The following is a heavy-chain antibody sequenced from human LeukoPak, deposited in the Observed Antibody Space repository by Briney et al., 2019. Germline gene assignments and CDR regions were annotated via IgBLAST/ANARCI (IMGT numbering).Heavy chain of an antibody. CDR3: ARDPYILLEWLSGLPDY. CDR2: ISYDGSNK. CDR1: GFTFSSYA. V-gene: IGHV3-30*04. D-gene: IGHD3-3*01. J-gene: IGHJ4*02. Sequence: GGSLRLSCAASGFTFSSYAMHWVRQAPGKGLEWVAVISYDGSNKYYADSVKGRFTISRDNSKNTLYLQMNSLRAEDTAVYYCARDPYILLEWLSGLPDYWGQGTLVTVSS.